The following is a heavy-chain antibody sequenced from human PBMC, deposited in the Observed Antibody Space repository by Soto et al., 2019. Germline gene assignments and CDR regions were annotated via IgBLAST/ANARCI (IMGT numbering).Heavy chain of an antibody. Sequence: SETLSLTCTVSGGSISSGDYYWSWIRQPPEKGLEWIGYIYYSGSTYYNPSLKSRVTISVDTSKNQFSLKLSSVTAADTAVYYCASSYDSSGYYGYWGQGTLVTVSS. CDR1: GGSISSGDYY. D-gene: IGHD3-22*01. V-gene: IGHV4-30-4*01. J-gene: IGHJ4*02. CDR3: ASSYDSSGYYGY. CDR2: IYYSGST.